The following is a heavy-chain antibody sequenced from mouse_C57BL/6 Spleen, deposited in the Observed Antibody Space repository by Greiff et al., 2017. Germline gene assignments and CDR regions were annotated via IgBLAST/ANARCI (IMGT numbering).Heavy chain of an antibody. CDR3: ARWEAYYFDY. CDR1: GYTFTDYY. Sequence: VQLQQSGPELVKPGASVKISCKASGYTFTDYYMNWVKQSHGKSLEWIGDINPNNGGTSYNQKFKGKATLTVDKSSSTAYMELRSLTSEDSAVYYCARWEAYYFDYWGQGTTLTVSS. CDR2: INPNNGGT. V-gene: IGHV1-26*01. D-gene: IGHD4-1*01. J-gene: IGHJ2*01.